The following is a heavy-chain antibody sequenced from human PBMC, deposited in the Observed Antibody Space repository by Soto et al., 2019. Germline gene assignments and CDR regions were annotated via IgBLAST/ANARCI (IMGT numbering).Heavy chain of an antibody. D-gene: IGHD3-10*01. J-gene: IGHJ4*02. CDR1: GDTFSFYS. CDR2: VNPILILS. V-gene: IGHV1-69*02. Sequence: QVQLVQSGAEVKRPGSSVKVSCKASGDTFSFYSINWVRQTSGLGLEWMGRVNPILILSNYAQRFQGRVTMTADKSTSTAYMVISSLRSEDSAIYYCATSYGSGYRAYDYWGQGAQVIVSS. CDR3: ATSYGSGYRAYDY.